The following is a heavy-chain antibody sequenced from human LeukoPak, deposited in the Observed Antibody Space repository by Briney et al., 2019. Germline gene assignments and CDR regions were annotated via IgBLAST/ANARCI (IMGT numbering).Heavy chain of an antibody. J-gene: IGHJ4*02. Sequence: GGSLRLSCAASGFTFSSYSMSWVRQAPGKGLECVSSISDSGSLIYNADAVKGRFTISRDDAKNSLYLQMNSLRAEDTAVYYCARGKPWDYWGQGTLVTVSS. V-gene: IGHV3-48*01. CDR3: ARGKPWDY. CDR2: ISDSGSLI. CDR1: GFTFSSYS.